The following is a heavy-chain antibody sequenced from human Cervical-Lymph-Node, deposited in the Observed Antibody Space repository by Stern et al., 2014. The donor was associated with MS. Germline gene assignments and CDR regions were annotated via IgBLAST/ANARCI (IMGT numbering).Heavy chain of an antibody. V-gene: IGHV1-69*01. CDR1: GGTFSTYA. CDR2: IIPMVGTA. CDR3: PREGVASMVNPFDY. D-gene: IGHD5-18*01. J-gene: IGHJ4*02. Sequence: MQLVESGAEVQKPGSSVKVSCKTSGGTFSTYAISWGRQAPGQGLEWMGGIIPMVGTANYAQQIPGGVTITADESTSTAYMELSSLRYEDTAIYYCPREGVASMVNPFDYWGQGTLVTVSS.